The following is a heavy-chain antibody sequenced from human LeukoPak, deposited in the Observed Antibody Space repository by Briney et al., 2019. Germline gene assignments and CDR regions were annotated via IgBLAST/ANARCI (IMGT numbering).Heavy chain of an antibody. CDR3: AIMGNHAFDI. V-gene: IGHV3-43*01. J-gene: IGHJ3*02. Sequence: PGGSLRLSCAASGFTFDDYTMHWVRQAPGEGLEWVSLISWDGGSTYYADSVKGRFTISRDNSKNSLYLQMNSLRTEDTALYYCAIMGNHAFDIWGQGTMVTVSS. D-gene: IGHD7-27*01. CDR1: GFTFDDYT. CDR2: ISWDGGST.